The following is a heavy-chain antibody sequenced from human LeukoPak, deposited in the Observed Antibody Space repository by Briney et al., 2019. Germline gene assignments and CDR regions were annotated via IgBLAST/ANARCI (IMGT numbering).Heavy chain of an antibody. Sequence: ASVKVSCKVSGYTLTELSTHWVRQAPGKGLEWMGGFDPEDGETIYAQKFQGRVTMTEDTSTDTAYMELSSLRSEDTAVYYCATGFWSGYYVGYWGQGTLVTVSS. J-gene: IGHJ4*02. CDR2: FDPEDGET. CDR1: GYTLTELS. D-gene: IGHD3-3*01. V-gene: IGHV1-24*01. CDR3: ATGFWSGYYVGY.